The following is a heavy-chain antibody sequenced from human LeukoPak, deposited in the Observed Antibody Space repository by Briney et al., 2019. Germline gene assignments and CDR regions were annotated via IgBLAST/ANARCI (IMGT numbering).Heavy chain of an antibody. Sequence: GASVKVSSKASGYTFTSYYMHWVRQAPGQGLEWMGIINPSGGSTSYAQKFQGRVTMTRDTSTSTVYMELSSLRSEDTAVYYRARGAMVTTFDYWGQGTLVTVSS. CDR2: INPSGGST. CDR1: GYTFTSYY. D-gene: IGHD4-17*01. J-gene: IGHJ4*02. V-gene: IGHV1-46*01. CDR3: ARGAMVTTFDY.